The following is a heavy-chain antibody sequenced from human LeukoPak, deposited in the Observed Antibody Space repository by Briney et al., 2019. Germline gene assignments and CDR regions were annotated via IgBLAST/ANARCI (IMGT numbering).Heavy chain of an antibody. J-gene: IGHJ4*02. CDR3: ARDKSAGADTGSSFYY. Sequence: GGSLRLSCAASGFTFSAYAMHWVRQAPVKGLEWVAIIPYDGSNKYYADSVKGRFTISRDNSKNTLYLQMDSLRDEDTAVYYCARDKSAGADTGSSFYYWGQGALVTVSS. D-gene: IGHD3-10*01. V-gene: IGHV3-30-3*01. CDR2: IPYDGSNK. CDR1: GFTFSAYA.